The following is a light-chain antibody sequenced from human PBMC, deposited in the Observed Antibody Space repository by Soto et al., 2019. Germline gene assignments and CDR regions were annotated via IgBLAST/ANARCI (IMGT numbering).Light chain of an antibody. CDR1: VSNIGSNT. Sequence: QAVVSQPPSASGTHGQRATISCSGSVSNIGSNTVSWYQKLPGAAPRLLMYRNDQRPSGGPDRFAGSKAGTSASLAISGLQSEDEATYYCATWDERLNGHVVFGGGTKVTVL. CDR3: ATWDERLNGHVV. CDR2: RND. V-gene: IGLV1-44*01. J-gene: IGLJ2*01.